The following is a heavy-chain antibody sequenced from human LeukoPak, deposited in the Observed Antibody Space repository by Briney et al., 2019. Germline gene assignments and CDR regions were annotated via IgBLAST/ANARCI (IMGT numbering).Heavy chain of an antibody. CDR2: INHSGST. D-gene: IGHD3-22*01. J-gene: IGHJ4*02. V-gene: IGHV4-34*01. CDR1: GGSFSGYY. CDR3: ARATGYYYDSSGYYE. Sequence: SETLSLTCAVCGGSFSGYYWSWIRQPPGKGLEWIGEINHSGSTNYNPSLKSRVTISVDTSKNQFSLKLSSVTAADTAVYYCARATGYYYDSSGYYEWGQGTLVTVSS.